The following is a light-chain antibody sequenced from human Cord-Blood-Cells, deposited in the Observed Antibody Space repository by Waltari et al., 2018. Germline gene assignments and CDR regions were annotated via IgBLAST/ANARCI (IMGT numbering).Light chain of an antibody. CDR2: QDS. CDR3: QAWDSSLWV. V-gene: IGLV3-1*01. J-gene: IGLJ3*02. Sequence: SYELTQPPSVSVSPGQTASITCSGDKLGDKYACWYQQKPGQSPVLVIYQDSKRPSGIPERLSGSNSGNTATLTISGTQAMDEADYYCQAWDSSLWVFGGGTKLTVL. CDR1: KLGDKY.